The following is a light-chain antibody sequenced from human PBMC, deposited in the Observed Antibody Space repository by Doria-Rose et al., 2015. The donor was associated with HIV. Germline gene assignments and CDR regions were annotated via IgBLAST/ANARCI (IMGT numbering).Light chain of an antibody. J-gene: IGKJ2*01. CDR2: DAS. V-gene: IGKV1-33*01. CDR3: QQYDNLPPYT. Sequence: DIRVTQSPPSLSASVGDRVTITCQASQDINNYLNWYQQKPGKAPKLLIYDASNLETGVPSRFSGSGSGTDFTFTISSLQPEDIATYYCQQYDNLPPYTFGQGTKLEIK. CDR1: QDINNY.